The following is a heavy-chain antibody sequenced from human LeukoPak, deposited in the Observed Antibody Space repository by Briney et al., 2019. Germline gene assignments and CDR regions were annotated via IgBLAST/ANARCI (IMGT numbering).Heavy chain of an antibody. V-gene: IGHV3-11*01. CDR3: ARPGWVLVTATFLDY. J-gene: IGHJ4*02. CDR2: ISGSGTTI. D-gene: IGHD2-15*01. CDR1: GFTFSDYY. Sequence: GGSLRLSCAASGFTFSDYYMSWIRQAPGKGLEWISYISGSGTTIHYADSVKGRFTISRDNAKNSLYLQMNSLRAEDTAVYYCARPGWVLVTATFLDYWGQGALVTVSS.